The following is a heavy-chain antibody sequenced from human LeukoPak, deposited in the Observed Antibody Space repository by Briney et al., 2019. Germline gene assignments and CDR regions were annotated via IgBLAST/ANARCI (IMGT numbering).Heavy chain of an antibody. V-gene: IGHV1-2*02. J-gene: IGHJ6*03. D-gene: IGHD2-2*01. CDR3: ARDLRYCSSTSCYYYYMDV. CDR2: INPNSGGT. Sequence: ASVKVSCKTSGYTFTGYYMHWVRQAPGQGLEWMGWINPNSGGTSYAQKFQGRVTMTRDTSISTAYMELSRLRSDDTAVYYCARDLRYCSSTSCYYYYMDVWGKGTTVTVSS. CDR1: GYTFTGYY.